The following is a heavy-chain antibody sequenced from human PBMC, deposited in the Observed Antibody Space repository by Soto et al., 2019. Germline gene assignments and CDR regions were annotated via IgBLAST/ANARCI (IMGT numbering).Heavy chain of an antibody. D-gene: IGHD3-10*01. CDR2: IYYSGST. V-gene: IGHV4-31*03. Sequence: SETLSLTCTVSGGSISSGGYYWSWIRQHPGKGLEWIGYIYYSGSTYYNPSLKSRVTISVDTSKNQFSLKLSSVTAADTAVYYCARDRITMVRGVMGVLYYYYGMDVWGQGTRVTLSS. CDR1: GGSISSGGYY. J-gene: IGHJ6*02. CDR3: ARDRITMVRGVMGVLYYYYGMDV.